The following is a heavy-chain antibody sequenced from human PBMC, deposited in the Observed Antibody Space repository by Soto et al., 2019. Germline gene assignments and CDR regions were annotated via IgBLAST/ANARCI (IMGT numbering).Heavy chain of an antibody. CDR2: ISGSGGST. J-gene: IGHJ6*02. CDR3: GGMATPYYYYYGMDV. Sequence: EVKLLESGGGLGQPGGSLRLACEASGLMFSNYAMNWVRRAPGKGLEWVSGISGSGGSTYYADSVKGRFVVSRENSDNVMYLQMNSLRPEDTAVYYCGGMATPYYYYYGMDVWGQGTTVTVSS. D-gene: IGHD3-16*01. V-gene: IGHV3-23*01. CDR1: GLMFSNYA.